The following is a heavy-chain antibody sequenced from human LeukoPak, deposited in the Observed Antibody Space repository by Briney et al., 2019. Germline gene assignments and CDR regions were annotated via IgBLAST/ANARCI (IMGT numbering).Heavy chain of an antibody. CDR2: FYTGGST. Sequence: SETLSLTCTVSGGSISSYYWTWLRQPAGKGLEWIGRFYTGGSTNYNPSLKSRVTISVDTSKNQFSLKLSSVTAADTAVYYCARGEWLLDPGDYWGQGTLVTVSS. V-gene: IGHV4-4*07. CDR1: GGSISSYY. CDR3: ARGEWLLDPGDY. J-gene: IGHJ4*02. D-gene: IGHD5-24*01.